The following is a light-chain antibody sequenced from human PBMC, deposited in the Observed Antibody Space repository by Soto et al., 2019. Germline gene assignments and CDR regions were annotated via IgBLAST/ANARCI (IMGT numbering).Light chain of an antibody. V-gene: IGKV1-39*01. CDR1: QSISSY. J-gene: IGKJ1*01. CDR2: AAS. CDR3: QQSYSTLWT. Sequence: DIQMTQSPSSLSASVGDRVTITCRASQSISSYLNWYQQKPGKAPKLLIYAASSLQSGVPSRFSGSGSGTDFTLTISSLQPEDFAPYYCQQSYSTLWTFGQGTKVDIK.